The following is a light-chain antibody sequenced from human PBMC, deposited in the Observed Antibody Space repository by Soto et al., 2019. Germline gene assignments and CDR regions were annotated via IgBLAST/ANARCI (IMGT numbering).Light chain of an antibody. CDR3: QQRSNWPIT. CDR1: QSVSSY. CDR2: DAS. Sequence: IVLTQSPAPLSLSPGERATLSCMASQSVSSYLAWYQQKPGQAPRLLIYDASNRATGIPARFSGSGSGTDFTLTISSLEPEDFAVYYCQQRSNWPITVGQGTRLAIK. V-gene: IGKV3-11*01. J-gene: IGKJ5*01.